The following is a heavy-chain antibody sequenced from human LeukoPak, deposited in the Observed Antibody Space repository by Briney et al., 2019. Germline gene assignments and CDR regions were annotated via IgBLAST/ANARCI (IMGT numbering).Heavy chain of an antibody. J-gene: IGHJ4*02. CDR3: ARSAYGEYYFDY. CDR2: IGTAGDT. Sequence: GGSLRLSCAASGFTFSSYDMNWVRQATGKGLEWVSAIGTAGDTYYPGSVKGRFTISRENAKNSLYLQMNSLRAGDTAVYYCARSAYGEYYFDYWGQGTLVTVSS. V-gene: IGHV3-13*04. D-gene: IGHD4-17*01. CDR1: GFTFSSYD.